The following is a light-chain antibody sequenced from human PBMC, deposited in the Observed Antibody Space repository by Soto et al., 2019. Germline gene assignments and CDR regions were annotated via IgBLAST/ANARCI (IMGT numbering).Light chain of an antibody. Sequence: IVLTQSPGTLSLSPGDRATLSCRASQSVSSNYLGWYQQKPGQAPRLLLYGASSRAIGIPDRFNGSGSGTDVSLTISRLEPEDFAVYYCQQYDTSPPLTFGGGTKVEIK. V-gene: IGKV3-20*01. J-gene: IGKJ4*01. CDR3: QQYDTSPPLT. CDR2: GAS. CDR1: QSVSSNY.